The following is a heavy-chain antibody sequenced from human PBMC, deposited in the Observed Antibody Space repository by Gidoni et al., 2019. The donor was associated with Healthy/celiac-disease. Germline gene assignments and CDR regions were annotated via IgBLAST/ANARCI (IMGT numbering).Heavy chain of an antibody. V-gene: IGHV1-2*06. D-gene: IGHD2-8*01. CDR1: GYTSTGYY. Sequence: QVQLVQSGAEVKKPGASVKVSCKASGYTSTGYYMHWVRQAPGQGLEWMGRINPNSGGTNYAQKFQGRVTMTRDTSISTAYMELSRLRSDDTAVYYCARDRPLNPGAFDIWGQGTMVTVSS. CDR2: INPNSGGT. CDR3: ARDRPLNPGAFDI. J-gene: IGHJ3*02.